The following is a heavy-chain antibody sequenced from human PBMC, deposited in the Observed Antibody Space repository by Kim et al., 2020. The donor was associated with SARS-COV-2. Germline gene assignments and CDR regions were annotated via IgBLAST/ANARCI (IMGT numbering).Heavy chain of an antibody. CDR3: ARAEYFGSGNYTPDY. Sequence: SVKGRFTISRDNATNSLYLQMNSLRAEDTAVYYCARAEYFGSGNYTPDYWGQGTMVTVSS. V-gene: IGHV3-11*06. D-gene: IGHD3-3*01. J-gene: IGHJ4*03.